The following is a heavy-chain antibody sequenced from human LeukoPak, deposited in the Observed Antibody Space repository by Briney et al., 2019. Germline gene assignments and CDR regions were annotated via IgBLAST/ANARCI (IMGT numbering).Heavy chain of an antibody. D-gene: IGHD3-10*01. J-gene: IGHJ6*03. CDR3: ARDIGVGMVRGVIIGGNYYYYMDV. CDR2: INPNSGGT. Sequence: GASVKVSCKASGYTFTGYYMHWVRQAPGQGLEWMGWINPNSGGTNYAQKFQGRVTMTRDTSISTAYMELSRLRSDDTAVYYCARDIGVGMVRGVIIGGNYYYYMDVWGKGTTVTISS. CDR1: GYTFTGYY. V-gene: IGHV1-2*02.